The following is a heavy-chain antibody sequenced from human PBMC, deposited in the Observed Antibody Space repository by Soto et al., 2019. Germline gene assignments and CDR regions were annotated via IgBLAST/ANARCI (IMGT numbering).Heavy chain of an antibody. D-gene: IGHD3-3*01. CDR1: GFTFSSYG. V-gene: IGHV3-33*01. Sequence: GGSLRLSCAASGFTFSSYGMHWVRQAPGKGLEWVAVIWYDGSNKYYADSVKGRFTISRDNSKNTLYLQMNSLRAEDTAVYYCARFFFGVVISNPPVDVWGQGTTVTVSS. J-gene: IGHJ6*02. CDR3: ARFFFGVVISNPPVDV. CDR2: IWYDGSNK.